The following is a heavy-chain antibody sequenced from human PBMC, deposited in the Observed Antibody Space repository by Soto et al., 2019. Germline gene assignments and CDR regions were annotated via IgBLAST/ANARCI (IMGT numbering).Heavy chain of an antibody. CDR2: IYGDDEK. CDR1: GFSIRNTEMA. V-gene: IGHV2-5*02. D-gene: IGHD2-8*02. J-gene: IGHJ4*02. Sequence: QITLKESGPTLVKPTQALTLTCSFSGFSIRNTEMAVWWLRQPPGTAMELLKFIYGDDEKRYNPSLKSRITITKDAPKTQVVLKITNMDTVDTGTYYCVHICTGDFSSDFGSWCQGTLVTISS. CDR3: VHICTGDFSSDFGS.